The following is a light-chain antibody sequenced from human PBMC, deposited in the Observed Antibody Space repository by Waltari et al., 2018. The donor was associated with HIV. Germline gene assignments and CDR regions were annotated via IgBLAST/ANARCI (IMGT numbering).Light chain of an antibody. V-gene: IGLV3-10*01. J-gene: IGLJ3*02. CDR2: EDN. Sequence: SYELTQPPSVSVSPGQTARITCSGAALPQKYAYWYQQKSGQAPVLVTHEDNKRPSGIPERFAGSSSGTMATLTISGAQVEDEADYYCYSIDSSGNRWVFGGGTKLTVL. CDR3: YSIDSSGNRWV. CDR1: ALPQKY.